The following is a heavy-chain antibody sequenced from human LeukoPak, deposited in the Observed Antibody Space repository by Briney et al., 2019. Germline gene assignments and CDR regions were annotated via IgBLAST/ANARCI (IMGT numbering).Heavy chain of an antibody. V-gene: IGHV3-53*01. Sequence: GGSLRLSCAASGFTFTTFAMSWVRQAPGKGLEWVSVIYSGGSTYYADSVKGRFTISRDNSKNTLYLQMNSLRAEDTAVYYCARYITDWGVRLGYFDYWGQGTLVTVSS. CDR1: GFTFTTFA. CDR2: IYSGGST. CDR3: ARYITDWGVRLGYFDY. D-gene: IGHD3-16*01. J-gene: IGHJ4*02.